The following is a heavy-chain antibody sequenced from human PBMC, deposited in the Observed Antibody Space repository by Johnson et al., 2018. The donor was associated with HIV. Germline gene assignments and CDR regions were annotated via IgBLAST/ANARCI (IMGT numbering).Heavy chain of an antibody. CDR3: ASTDDAFDI. J-gene: IGHJ3*02. CDR2: ISWNSGSI. V-gene: IGHV3-9*01. Sequence: VQLVESGGRVVRPGGSLRLSCAASGFTFDDYAMHWVRQAPGKGLEWVSGISWNSGSIGYVDSVKGRFTISRDNSKNTLYLQMNSLRAEDTAVYYCASTDDAFDIWGQGTMVTVSS. CDR1: GFTFDDYA. D-gene: IGHD2-2*01.